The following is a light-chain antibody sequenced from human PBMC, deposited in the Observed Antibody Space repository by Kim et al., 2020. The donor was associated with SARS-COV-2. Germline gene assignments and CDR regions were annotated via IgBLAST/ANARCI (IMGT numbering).Light chain of an antibody. J-gene: IGLJ3*02. CDR2: YDT. V-gene: IGLV3-21*04. CDR1: CFELKS. CDR3: QVWDSSSMHWV. Sequence: APAPTATMTCGGKCFELKSIHGYLQKQGQAPFLVISYDTDRHSGIPERLSGSKFDNAATLTISRVEAGDEADYYCQVWDSSSMHWVFGGGTKLTVL.